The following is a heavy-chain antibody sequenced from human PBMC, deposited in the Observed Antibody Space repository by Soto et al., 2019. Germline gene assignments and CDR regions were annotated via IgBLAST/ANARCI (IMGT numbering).Heavy chain of an antibody. Sequence: PSQTLSLTCAISGDSVSTNSATWDWIRQSLSRGLEWLGRTYYRSNWYTDYAVSVKGRITISPDTSNNQLSLQLNSVTPDDTAVDYCASLIGNSWLASWGQGTLVTVSS. V-gene: IGHV6-1*01. CDR2: TYYRSNWYT. D-gene: IGHD2-8*01. CDR1: GDSVSTNSAT. J-gene: IGHJ5*01. CDR3: ASLIGNSWLAS.